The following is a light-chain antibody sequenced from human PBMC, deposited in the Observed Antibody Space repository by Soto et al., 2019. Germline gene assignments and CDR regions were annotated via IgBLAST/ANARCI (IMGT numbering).Light chain of an antibody. V-gene: IGLV2-8*01. CDR1: SSDVGRYNY. J-gene: IGLJ1*01. CDR2: EVN. CDR3: SSYAASSNV. Sequence: QSALTEAPCATVSTAQLGAICYTGTSSDVGRYNYVSWYQQHPGKAPKLMIYEVNKRPSGVPDRFSGSKSGNTASLTVYGLQAEDEADYYCSSYAASSNVFGTGTKVTVL.